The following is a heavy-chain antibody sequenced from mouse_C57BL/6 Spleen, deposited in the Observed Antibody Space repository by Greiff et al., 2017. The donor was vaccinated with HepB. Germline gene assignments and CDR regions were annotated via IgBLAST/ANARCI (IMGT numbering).Heavy chain of an antibody. CDR2: IDPSDSET. Sequence: QVQLQQPGAELVRPGSSVKLSCKASGYTFTSYWMHWVSQRPNQGLEWIGTIDPSDSETHYNQKFKDKATLTVDKSSSTAYMQLSSLTSEDSAVYYCARWVGLSSYAMDYWGQGTSVTVSS. D-gene: IGHD3-2*02. J-gene: IGHJ4*01. CDR1: GYTFTSYW. V-gene: IGHV1-52*01. CDR3: ARWVGLSSYAMDY.